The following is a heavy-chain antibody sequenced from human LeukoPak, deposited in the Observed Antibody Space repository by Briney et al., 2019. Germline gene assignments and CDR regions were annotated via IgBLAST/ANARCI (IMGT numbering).Heavy chain of an antibody. CDR3: ARVGGYYDSSGPHTPPSFDY. Sequence: TLSLTCTVSGGSISSGGYLWSWIRQNPGKGLEWIGYIYHGGNTYYNPSLKSRVTISVDTSKNQFSLKLSSVTAADTAVYYCARVGGYYDSSGPHTPPSFDYWGQGTLVTVSS. J-gene: IGHJ4*02. D-gene: IGHD3-22*01. CDR1: GGSISSGGYL. CDR2: IYHGGNT. V-gene: IGHV4-31*03.